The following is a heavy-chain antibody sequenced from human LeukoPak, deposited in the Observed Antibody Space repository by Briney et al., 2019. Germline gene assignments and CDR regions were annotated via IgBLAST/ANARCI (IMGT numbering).Heavy chain of an antibody. CDR1: GFTFSSYS. Sequence: GGSLRLSCAASGFTFSSYSMNWVRRAPGKGLEWVSSISTSSSYIYYADSVKGRFTLSRDNAKNSLYLQMNSLRAGNTAVYYCAREDYFDYWGQGTLVTVSS. J-gene: IGHJ4*02. CDR2: ISTSSSYI. V-gene: IGHV3-21*01. CDR3: AREDYFDY.